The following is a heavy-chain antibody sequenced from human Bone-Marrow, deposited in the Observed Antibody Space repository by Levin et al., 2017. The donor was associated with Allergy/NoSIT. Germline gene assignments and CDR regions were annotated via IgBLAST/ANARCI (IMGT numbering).Heavy chain of an antibody. D-gene: IGHD2-15*01. CDR1: GFTFSSYS. CDR2: ISSSSSTI. CDR3: ARGARYCSGGSCDPPFDY. J-gene: IGHJ4*02. V-gene: IGHV3-48*02. Sequence: GGSLRLSCAASGFTFSSYSMNWVRQAPGKGLEWVSYISSSSSTIYYADSVKGRFTISRDNAKNSLYLQMNSLRDEDTAVYYCARGARYCSGGSCDPPFDYWGQGTLVTVSS.